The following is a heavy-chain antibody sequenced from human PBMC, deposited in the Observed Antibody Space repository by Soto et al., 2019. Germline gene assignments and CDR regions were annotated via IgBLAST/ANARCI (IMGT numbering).Heavy chain of an antibody. CDR2: IGGSGIT. V-gene: IGHV3-23*01. J-gene: IGHJ3*02. CDR1: GFTFSSYA. CDR3: AKEILVKPPGTRAFDI. D-gene: IGHD6-13*01. Sequence: EVQLLESGGGLVQPGGSLRLSCAASGFTFSSYAMSWVRQAPGKGLEWVSTIGGSGITYYADSVKGRFTISRDNSSNAVYLQMNSLSAGDTAVYYCAKEILVKPPGTRAFDIWGQGTMVIVSS.